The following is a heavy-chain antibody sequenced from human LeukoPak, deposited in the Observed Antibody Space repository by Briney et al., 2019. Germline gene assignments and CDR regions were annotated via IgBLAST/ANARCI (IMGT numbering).Heavy chain of an antibody. V-gene: IGHV3-33*01. CDR2: IWYDGSNK. J-gene: IGHJ4*02. Sequence: GGSLRLSCAASGFTFSSYGMHWVRQAPGKGLEWVAVIWYDGSNKYYADSVKGRFTISRDNSKNTLYLQMNSLRAEDTAVYYCARAPSYYYESSGFYLDYWGQGTLVTVSS. CDR3: ARAPSYYYESSGFYLDY. CDR1: GFTFSSYG. D-gene: IGHD3-22*01.